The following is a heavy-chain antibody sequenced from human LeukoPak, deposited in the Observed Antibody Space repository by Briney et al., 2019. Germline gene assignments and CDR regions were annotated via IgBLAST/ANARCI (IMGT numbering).Heavy chain of an antibody. D-gene: IGHD6-19*01. J-gene: IGHJ4*02. Sequence: SETLSLTWAVYGGSFSGYYWSWIRQPPGKGLEWIGEINHSGSTNYNPSLKSRVTTSIDTSKKQFSLNLSSVTAADTAVYYCASILAVAGTFFDYWGQGTLVTVSS. CDR3: ASILAVAGTFFDY. CDR2: INHSGST. V-gene: IGHV4-34*01. CDR1: GGSFSGYY.